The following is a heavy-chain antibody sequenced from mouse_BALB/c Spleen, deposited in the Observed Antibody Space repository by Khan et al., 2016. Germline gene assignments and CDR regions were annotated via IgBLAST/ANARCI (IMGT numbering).Heavy chain of an antibody. Sequence: QVQLQQSGAELARPGASVKLSCKASGYTFTDYYINWVKQRTGQGLEWIGEIYPGSGNTYYNAKFKGKATLTADKSSSTAYMQLSSLTSEDSAVYFCARLRTSDWGQGTTLTVSS. J-gene: IGHJ2*01. V-gene: IGHV1-77*01. CDR2: IYPGSGNT. CDR3: ARLRTSD. CDR1: GYTFTDYY.